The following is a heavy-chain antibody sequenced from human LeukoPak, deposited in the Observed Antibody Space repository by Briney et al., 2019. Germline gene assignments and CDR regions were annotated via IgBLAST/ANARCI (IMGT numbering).Heavy chain of an antibody. D-gene: IGHD6-13*01. CDR2: INPNSGGT. CDR1: GYTFTGYY. V-gene: IGHV1-2*02. CDR3: AGEGSSSWSDWFDP. Sequence: GASVKVSCKAPGYTFTGYYMHWVRQAPGQGLEWMGWINPNSGGTSYAQKFQGRVTMTRDTSISTAYMELSRLRSDDTAVYYCAGEGSSSWSDWFDPWGQGTLVTVSS. J-gene: IGHJ5*02.